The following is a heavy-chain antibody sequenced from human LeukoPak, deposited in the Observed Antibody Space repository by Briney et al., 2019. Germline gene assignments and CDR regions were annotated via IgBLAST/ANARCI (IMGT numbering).Heavy chain of an antibody. J-gene: IGHJ6*03. V-gene: IGHV1-46*01. Sequence: ASVKVSCKASGYTFTSYYMHWVRQAPGQGLEWMGIINPSGGSTSYAQKFQGRVTMTRDTSTSTVYMELSSLRSEDTAVYYCTREVSVTLYYYYYYMDVWGKGTTVTVSS. CDR3: TREVSVTLYYYYYYMDV. CDR2: INPSGGST. D-gene: IGHD4-11*01. CDR1: GYTFTSYY.